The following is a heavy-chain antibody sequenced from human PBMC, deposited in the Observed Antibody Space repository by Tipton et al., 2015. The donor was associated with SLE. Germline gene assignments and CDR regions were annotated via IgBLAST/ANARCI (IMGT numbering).Heavy chain of an antibody. CDR1: GGSISSGSYY. D-gene: IGHD6-19*01. CDR3: ARAGSRSSGWYESDAFDI. V-gene: IGHV4-61*09. Sequence: TLSLTCTVSGGSISSGSYYWSWIRQPAGKGLEWIGYIYTSGSTNYNPSLKSRVTISVDTSKNQFSLKLSSVTAADTAVYYCARAGSRSSGWYESDAFDIWGQGTMVTVSS. J-gene: IGHJ3*02. CDR2: IYTSGST.